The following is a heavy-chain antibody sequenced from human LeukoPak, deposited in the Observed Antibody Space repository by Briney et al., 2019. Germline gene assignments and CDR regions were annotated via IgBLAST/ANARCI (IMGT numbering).Heavy chain of an antibody. Sequence: GGSLRLSCAASGFTFSSYAMSWVRQAPGKGLEWVSAISGSGGSTYYADSVKGRFTISRDNSKKTLYLQMNSLRAEDTAVYYCAKDNNIVVVVAASDYWGQGTLVTVSS. V-gene: IGHV3-23*01. D-gene: IGHD2-15*01. CDR2: ISGSGGST. J-gene: IGHJ4*02. CDR1: GFTFSSYA. CDR3: AKDNNIVVVVAASDY.